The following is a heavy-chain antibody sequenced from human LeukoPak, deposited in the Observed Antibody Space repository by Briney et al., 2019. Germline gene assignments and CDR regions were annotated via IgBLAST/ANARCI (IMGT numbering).Heavy chain of an antibody. CDR3: ARFRVAVGHFDY. J-gene: IGHJ4*02. Sequence: PSGGSLRLSCAASGFTFDDYCMSWVRQAPGKGLEWVSGINWNGGSTGYADSVKGRFTISRDNAKNSLYLQMNSLRAEDTALYYCARFRVAVGHFDYWGQGTLVTVSS. V-gene: IGHV3-20*04. D-gene: IGHD6-19*01. CDR1: GFTFDDYC. CDR2: INWNGGST.